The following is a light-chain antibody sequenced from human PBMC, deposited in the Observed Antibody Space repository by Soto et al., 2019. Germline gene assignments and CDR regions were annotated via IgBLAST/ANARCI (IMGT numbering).Light chain of an antibody. CDR1: QNINRY. Sequence: DIVLTQSPATLSLSPGDRATLSCRASQNINRYLAWYQQKPGQAPRLLIFDASNRVTGIPARFSGSGSGTDFTLTISSLEPEDFAVYYCQQRTNSYSFGLGTKLEIK. CDR2: DAS. V-gene: IGKV3-11*01. CDR3: QQRTNSYS. J-gene: IGKJ2*03.